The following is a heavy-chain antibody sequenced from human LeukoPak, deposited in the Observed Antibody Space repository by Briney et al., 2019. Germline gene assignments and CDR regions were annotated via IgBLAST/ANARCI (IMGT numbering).Heavy chain of an antibody. J-gene: IGHJ3*02. D-gene: IGHD2-15*01. CDR3: ARFPCSGHSSYSGIRAFDI. CDR1: GGSFSGYY. V-gene: IGHV4-34*01. Sequence: SETLSLTCAVYGGSFSGYYWNWIRQSPGKGLEWIGEINDSGNTNSNPSLKSRVTISVDTSKNQFSLKLSSVTAADTAVYYCARFPCSGHSSYSGIRAFDIWGQGTMVTVSS. CDR2: INDSGNT.